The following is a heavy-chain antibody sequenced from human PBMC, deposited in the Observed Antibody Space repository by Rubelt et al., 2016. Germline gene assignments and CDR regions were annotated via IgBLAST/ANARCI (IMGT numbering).Heavy chain of an antibody. CDR2: IKGDGSER. CDR3: VRGASWAFDI. CDR1: GFTFGKYW. Sequence: EVQLVESGGGLVQPGGSLRVSCAASGFTFGKYWMRWARQAPGKGLEYVATIKGDGSERYYVDSVRGRFTISRDNTKNSLYLQMGTLRVDDTATDYCVRGASWAFDIWGQGTIVSVSS. J-gene: IGHJ3*02. D-gene: IGHD3-16*01. V-gene: IGHV3-7*01.